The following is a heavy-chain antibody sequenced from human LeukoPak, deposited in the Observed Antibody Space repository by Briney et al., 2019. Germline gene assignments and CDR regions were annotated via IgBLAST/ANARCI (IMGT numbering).Heavy chain of an antibody. CDR2: ISAYNGNT. D-gene: IGHD3-22*01. CDR3: ARDRSSSGYFPYYYYYYMDV. V-gene: IGHV1-18*01. CDR1: GYTFTSYG. J-gene: IGHJ6*03. Sequence: ASVKVSCKASGYTFTSYGISWVRQAPGQGLEWMGRISAYNGNTNYTQKLQGRVTMTTDTSTSTAYMELRSLRSDDTAVYYCARDRSSSGYFPYYYYYYMDVWGKGTTVTVPS.